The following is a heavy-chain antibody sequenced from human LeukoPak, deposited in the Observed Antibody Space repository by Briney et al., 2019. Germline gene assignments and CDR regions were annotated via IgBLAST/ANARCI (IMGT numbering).Heavy chain of an antibody. CDR3: ARDRAALRYFERGGPDY. V-gene: IGHV1-46*01. CDR1: GYTFTSYY. Sequence: ASVNVSCKASGYTFTSYYMHWVRQAPGRGLEWMGIINPSGGSTSYAQKFQGRVTMTRDTSTSTVYMELSSLRSEDTAVYYCARDRAALRYFERGGPDYWGQGTLVTVSS. CDR2: INPSGGST. J-gene: IGHJ4*02. D-gene: IGHD3-9*01.